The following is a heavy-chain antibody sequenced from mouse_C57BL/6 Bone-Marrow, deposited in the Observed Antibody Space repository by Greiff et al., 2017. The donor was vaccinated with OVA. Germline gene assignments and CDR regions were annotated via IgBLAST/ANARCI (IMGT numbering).Heavy chain of an antibody. V-gene: IGHV1-59*01. Sequence: VKLQQPGAELVRPGTSVKLSCKASGYTFTSYWMHWVKQRPGQGLEWIGVIDPSDSYTNYNQKFKGKATLTVDTSSSTAYMQLSSLTSEDSAVYYCARGPPITTVVATEYFDVWGTGTTVTVSS. D-gene: IGHD1-1*01. CDR3: ARGPPITTVVATEYFDV. J-gene: IGHJ1*03. CDR2: IDPSDSYT. CDR1: GYTFTSYW.